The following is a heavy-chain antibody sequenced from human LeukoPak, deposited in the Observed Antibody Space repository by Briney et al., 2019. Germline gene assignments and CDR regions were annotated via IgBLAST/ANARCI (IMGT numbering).Heavy chain of an antibody. D-gene: IGHD4-11*01. CDR3: ARVVSRRTRVAPAHLDC. Sequence: SETLSLTCAVYGGSFSGYYWNWIRQPSGKGLEWIGEINHSGSTNYNPSLKSRVTISVDTSKNQFSLKLSSVTAADTAVYYCARVVSRRTRVAPAHLDCWGQGTLVTVSS. CDR2: INHSGST. J-gene: IGHJ4*02. V-gene: IGHV4-34*01. CDR1: GGSFSGYY.